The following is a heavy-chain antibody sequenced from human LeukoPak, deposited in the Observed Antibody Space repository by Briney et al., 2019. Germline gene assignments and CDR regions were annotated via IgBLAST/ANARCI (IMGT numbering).Heavy chain of an antibody. J-gene: IGHJ4*02. Sequence: ASVKVSCKASGYTFTSYDINWVRQATGQGLEWMGWMNPSSGNTGYAQKFQGRVTMTRNTSISTAYMELSSLRSEDTAVYYCARGGHTSSLFDYWGQGTLVTVSS. CDR3: ARGGHTSSLFDY. CDR1: GYTFTSYD. CDR2: MNPSSGNT. V-gene: IGHV1-8*01.